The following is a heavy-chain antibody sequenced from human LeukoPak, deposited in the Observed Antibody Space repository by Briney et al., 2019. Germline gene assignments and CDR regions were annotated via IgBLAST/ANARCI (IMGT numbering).Heavy chain of an antibody. J-gene: IGHJ4*02. CDR3: ARAEYYDSSGYYPGWYFDY. D-gene: IGHD3-22*01. V-gene: IGHV1-69*04. CDR2: IIPIFGIA. Sequence: ASVKVSCKASGGTFSSYAISWVRQAPGQGLEWMGRIIPIFGIANYAQKFQGRVTITADKSTSTAYMELSSLRSEDTAVNYCARAEYYDSSGYYPGWYFDYWGQGTLVTVSS. CDR1: GGTFSSYA.